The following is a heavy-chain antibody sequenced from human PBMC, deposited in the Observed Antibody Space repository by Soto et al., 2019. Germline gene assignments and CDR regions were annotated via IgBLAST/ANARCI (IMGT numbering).Heavy chain of an antibody. J-gene: IGHJ3*01. CDR3: AYSTGWYRHDV. CDR2: IFHSGDT. V-gene: IGHV4-4*02. CDR1: GDSISNSRW. D-gene: IGHD6-19*01. Sequence: QVQLQESGPGLVKPSGTLSLTCAVSGDSISNSRWWTWVRQPPGKGLEWIGDIFHSGDTNYNPSLKSRFFISVDKSQNRFSLKVTSVTAADTAVYYCAYSTGWYRHDVWGQGTVVTVSS.